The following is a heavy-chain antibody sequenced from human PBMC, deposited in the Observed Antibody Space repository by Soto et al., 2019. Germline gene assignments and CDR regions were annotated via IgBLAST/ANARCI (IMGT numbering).Heavy chain of an antibody. J-gene: IGHJ6*02. D-gene: IGHD2-15*01. CDR1: GFNFNSYT. Sequence: EVQLVESGGGLVKPGGSLRLSCAASGFNFNSYTINWVRQAPGKRLACLSSISSSGYIFSTDSVRDRITISTDNAKNSVYLQTGSLRAEATAVYFCARDCSGGSCYPGMDVWGQGTTGTVAS. CDR2: ISSSGYI. CDR3: ARDCSGGSCYPGMDV. V-gene: IGHV3-21*01.